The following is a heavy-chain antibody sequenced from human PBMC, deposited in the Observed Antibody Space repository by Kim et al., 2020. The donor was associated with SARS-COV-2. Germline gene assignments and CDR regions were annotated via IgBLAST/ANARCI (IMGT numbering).Heavy chain of an antibody. Sequence: GGSLRLSCAASGFTFSSYWMHWVRQAPGKGLVWVSRINSDGSSTSYADSVKGRFTISRDNAKNTLYLQMNSLRAEDTAVYYCASLAPPPRLGYCSGGSCSIFDYWGQGTLVTVSS. CDR3: ASLAPPPRLGYCSGGSCSIFDY. D-gene: IGHD2-15*01. CDR1: GFTFSSYW. J-gene: IGHJ4*02. V-gene: IGHV3-74*01. CDR2: INSDGSST.